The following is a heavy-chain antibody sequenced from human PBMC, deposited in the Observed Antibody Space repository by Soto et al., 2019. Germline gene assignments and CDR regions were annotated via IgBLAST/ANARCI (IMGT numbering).Heavy chain of an antibody. V-gene: IGHV1-2*02. CDR1: GYTFTGYY. D-gene: IGHD2-21*01. CDR3: ARLWGFSNNWFDP. J-gene: IGHJ5*02. CDR2: INPNSGGT. Sequence: ASVKVSCKASGYTFTGYYMHWVRQAPGQGLEWMGWINPNSGGTNYAQKFQGRVTMTRDTSISTAYMEPSRLRSDDTAVYYCARLWGFSNNWFDPWGQGTLVTVSS.